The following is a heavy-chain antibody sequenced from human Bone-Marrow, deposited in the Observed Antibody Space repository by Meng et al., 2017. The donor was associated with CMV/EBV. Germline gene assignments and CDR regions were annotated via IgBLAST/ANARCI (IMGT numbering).Heavy chain of an antibody. V-gene: IGHV3-74*01. CDR1: GLTFRSYW. J-gene: IGHJ4*02. CDR3: ARATVY. CDR2: INTNGATT. D-gene: IGHD4-11*01. Sequence: GESLKISCEVSGLTFRSYWMHWVRQAPGKGLFWVSRINTNGATTRYAVSVKGRFTISRDNSRNTLYLQMNSLRAEDTAVYYCARATVYWGQGTLVTVSS.